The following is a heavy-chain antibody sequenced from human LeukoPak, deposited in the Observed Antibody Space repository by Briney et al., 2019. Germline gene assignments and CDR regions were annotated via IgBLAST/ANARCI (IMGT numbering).Heavy chain of an antibody. D-gene: IGHD4-17*01. CDR3: ARQGDYSLAY. J-gene: IGHJ4*02. Sequence: PGESLKISCKASGYSFTTYWINWVRQMPGKGLEWMGIIYPGDSATRYSPSFQGQVTISADKSISTAYLQLSSLKASDTAMYYCARQGDYSLAYWGQGTLVTVSS. V-gene: IGHV5-51*01. CDR1: GYSFTTYW. CDR2: IYPGDSAT.